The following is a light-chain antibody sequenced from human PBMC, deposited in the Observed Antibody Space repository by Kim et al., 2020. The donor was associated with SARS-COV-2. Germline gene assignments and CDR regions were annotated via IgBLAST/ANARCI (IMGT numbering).Light chain of an antibody. CDR3: QSYDSSLSGSGV. J-gene: IGLJ1*01. Sequence: VTISCTGSSSNIGAGYDVHWYQQLPGTAPKLLIYGNSNRPSGVPDRFSSSKSGTSASLAITGLQAEDEADYYCQSYDSSLSGSGVFGTGTKVTVL. CDR2: GNS. CDR1: SSNIGAGYD. V-gene: IGLV1-40*01.